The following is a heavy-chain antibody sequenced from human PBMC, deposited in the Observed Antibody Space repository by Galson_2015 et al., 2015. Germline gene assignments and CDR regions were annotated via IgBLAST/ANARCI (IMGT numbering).Heavy chain of an antibody. CDR2: INTNTGNP. J-gene: IGHJ4*02. CDR3: ARAGGYCSTTSCYGLDH. Sequence: SVKVSCKASGSTFTSYTMNWVRQAPGRGPEWMGWINTNTGNPTYAPGFTGRFVFSLDTSVNTAYLQISSLKAEDTAVYYCARAGGYCSTTSCYGLDHWGQGTLVTVS. V-gene: IGHV7-4-1*02. CDR1: GSTFTSYT. D-gene: IGHD2-2*01.